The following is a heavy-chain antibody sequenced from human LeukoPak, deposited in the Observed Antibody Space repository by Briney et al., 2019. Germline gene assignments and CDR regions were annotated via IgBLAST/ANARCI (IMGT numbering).Heavy chain of an antibody. J-gene: IGHJ4*02. CDR3: ARASPWLLDN. V-gene: IGHV4-39*07. D-gene: IGHD5-12*01. CDR1: GGSISISSYY. Sequence: SETLSLTCIVSGGSISISSYYWGWIRQPPGKGLEWIGNIYYSGTTYYNPPLESRVTISVDTSKNQFSLKLSSLTAADTAIYYCARASPWLLDNWGQGTLVTVSS. CDR2: IYYSGTT.